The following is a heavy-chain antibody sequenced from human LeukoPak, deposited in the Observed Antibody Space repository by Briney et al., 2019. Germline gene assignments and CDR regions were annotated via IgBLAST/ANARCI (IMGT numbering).Heavy chain of an antibody. V-gene: IGHV3-48*01. Sequence: GGSLRLSCAASEFTFSNSNMNWVRQAPGKGLEWVSYISASSTTIYYADSVKGRFTISRDNAKNSLYLQMNSLRAEDTAMYYCAKIPTRVGYCSSTSCWVPQNHTQFDPWGQGTLVTVSS. CDR1: EFTFSNSN. J-gene: IGHJ5*02. D-gene: IGHD2-2*01. CDR3: AKIPTRVGYCSSTSCWVPQNHTQFDP. CDR2: ISASSTTI.